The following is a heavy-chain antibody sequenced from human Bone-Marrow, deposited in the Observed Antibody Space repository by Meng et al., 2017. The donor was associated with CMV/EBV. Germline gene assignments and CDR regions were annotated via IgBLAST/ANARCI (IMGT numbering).Heavy chain of an antibody. CDR1: YTVGSYG. V-gene: IGHV1-18*01. J-gene: IGHJ4*02. D-gene: IGHD3-3*01. Sequence: YTVGSYGITWVRQAPGQGLEWMGWISPNNGNTNYAQKFQGRVTMTTDTSTSTAYMEMRRLRSDDTAVYYGAREWSYDFWSGHADFDYWGQGTLVTVSS. CDR3: AREWSYDFWSGHADFDY. CDR2: ISPNNGNT.